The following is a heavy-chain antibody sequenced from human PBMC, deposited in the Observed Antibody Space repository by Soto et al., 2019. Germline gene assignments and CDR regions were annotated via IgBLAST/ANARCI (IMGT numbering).Heavy chain of an antibody. CDR1: GFSFTGSA. J-gene: IGHJ4*02. V-gene: IGHV3-73*01. CDR3: TTSANDKFVDY. Sequence: GGSLRLSCAASGFSFTGSAMHWVRQASGKGLEWVGRMRSRANSYATTYAESVKGRFTISRDDSKNTAYLQMNSLKTEDTAVYYCTTSANDKFVDYWGQGTLVTVPS. D-gene: IGHD5-12*01. CDR2: MRSRANSYAT.